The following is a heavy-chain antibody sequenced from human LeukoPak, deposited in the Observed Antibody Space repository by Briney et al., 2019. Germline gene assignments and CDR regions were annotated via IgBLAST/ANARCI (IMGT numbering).Heavy chain of an antibody. J-gene: IGHJ4*02. V-gene: IGHV4-59*01. CDR3: ATGERDYGDYVAATRFDY. CDR1: GGSISSYY. D-gene: IGHD4-17*01. Sequence: SETLSLTCTVSGGSISSYYWSWIRQPPGKGLEWIGYIYYSGSTNYNPSLKSRVTISVDTSKNQFSLKLSSVTVADTAVYYCATGERDYGDYVAATRFDYWGQGTLVTVSS. CDR2: IYYSGST.